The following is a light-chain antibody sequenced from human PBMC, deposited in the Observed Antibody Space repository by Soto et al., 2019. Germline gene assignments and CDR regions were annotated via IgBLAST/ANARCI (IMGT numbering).Light chain of an antibody. V-gene: IGKV3-20*01. CDR1: QSVTSSY. CDR2: ATS. CDR3: QHYDNSHRYT. J-gene: IGKJ2*01. Sequence: EIVLTQSPGTLSLSPGERATLSCRASQSVTSSYLAWYQQRPGQAPRLLIYATSSRATGIPDRFSGSGSGTDFMLTISILEPEDFAVYYCQHYDNSHRYTFGQGTKLETK.